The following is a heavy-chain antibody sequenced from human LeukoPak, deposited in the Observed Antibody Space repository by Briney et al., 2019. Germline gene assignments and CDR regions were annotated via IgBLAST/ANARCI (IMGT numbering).Heavy chain of an antibody. Sequence: GGSLRLSCAASGFTFSSYSMNWVRQAPGKGLEWVSSISSSSSYIYYADSVKGRFTISRDNAENSLYLQMNSLRAEDTAVYYCARESATEYYFDYWGQGTLVTVSS. CDR1: GFTFSSYS. V-gene: IGHV3-21*01. CDR2: ISSSSSYI. J-gene: IGHJ4*02. D-gene: IGHD1-26*01. CDR3: ARESATEYYFDY.